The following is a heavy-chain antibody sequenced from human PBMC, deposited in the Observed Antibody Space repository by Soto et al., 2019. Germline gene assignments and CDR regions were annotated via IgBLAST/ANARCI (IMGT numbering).Heavy chain of an antibody. V-gene: IGHV4-39*01. CDR1: GVSISSSSYF. Sequence: SETLSLTCTVSGVSISSSSYFWGCIPQPPGKGLEWIGSIYYSGSTYYNPSLKSRVTVSVDTSKNQFSLKLSSVTAADTAVYYCARHPSDFWFDPWGQGTLVTVSS. CDR2: IYYSGST. D-gene: IGHD2-21*02. J-gene: IGHJ5*02. CDR3: ARHPSDFWFDP.